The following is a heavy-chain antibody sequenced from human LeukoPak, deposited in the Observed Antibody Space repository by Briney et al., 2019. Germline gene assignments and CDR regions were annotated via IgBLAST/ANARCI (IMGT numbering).Heavy chain of an antibody. D-gene: IGHD3-10*01. V-gene: IGHV4-34*01. CDR1: GGSFSGYY. Sequence: PSETLSLTCAVYGGSFSGYYWSWIRQPPGKGLEWIGEINHSGSTNYNPSLKSRVTISVDTSKNQFSLKLSSVTAADTAVYYCARVYYGSGSYYMSDYWSQGTLVTVSS. CDR3: ARVYYGSGSYYMSDY. J-gene: IGHJ4*02. CDR2: INHSGST.